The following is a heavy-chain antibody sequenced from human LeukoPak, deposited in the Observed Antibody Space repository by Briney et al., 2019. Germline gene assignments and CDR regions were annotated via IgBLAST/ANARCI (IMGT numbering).Heavy chain of an antibody. CDR3: AKVRVPKQPRHYYGMDV. V-gene: IGHV3-30*18. J-gene: IGHJ6*04. CDR1: GFTFSSYG. CDR2: ISYDGSNK. D-gene: IGHD6-13*01. Sequence: PGGSLGLSCAASGFTFSSYGMHWVRQAPGKGLEWVAVISYDGSNKYYADSVKGRFTISRDNSKNTLYLQMNSLRAEDTAVYYCAKVRVPKQPRHYYGMDVWGKGTTVTVSS.